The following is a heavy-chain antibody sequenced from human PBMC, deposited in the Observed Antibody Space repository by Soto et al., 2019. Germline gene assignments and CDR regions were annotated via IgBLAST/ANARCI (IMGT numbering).Heavy chain of an antibody. CDR3: AREAGPDRWFDP. D-gene: IGHD6-19*01. J-gene: IGHJ5*02. Sequence: SETLSLTCTVSGGSISSYFWTWIRQPAGKGLDWIGRISTSGTTNYNPSLKSRVTMSVDTSKNHFSLNLSSVTAADTAVYYCAREAGPDRWFDPWGQGTLVTVSS. V-gene: IGHV4-4*07. CDR1: GGSISSYF. CDR2: ISTSGTT.